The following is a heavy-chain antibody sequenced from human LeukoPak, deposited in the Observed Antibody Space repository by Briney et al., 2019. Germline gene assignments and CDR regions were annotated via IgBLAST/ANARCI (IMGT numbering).Heavy chain of an antibody. CDR3: ARVLDGKDAFDI. J-gene: IGHJ3*02. V-gene: IGHV1-69*04. D-gene: IGHD1-26*01. Sequence: SVKVSCKASEGTFSSYAISWVRQAPGQGLEWMGRIIPIFGIANYAQKFQGRVTITADKSTSTAYMELSSLRSEDTAVYYCARVLDGKDAFDIWGQGTMVTVSS. CDR1: EGTFSSYA. CDR2: IIPIFGIA.